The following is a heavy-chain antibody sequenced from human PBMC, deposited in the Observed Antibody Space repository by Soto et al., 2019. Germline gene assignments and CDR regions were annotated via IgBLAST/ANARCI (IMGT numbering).Heavy chain of an antibody. CDR2: IGTAGDT. D-gene: IGHD2-2*01. J-gene: IGHJ6*02. CDR3: ARGGTEDCSSTSCYLDGMDV. Sequence: GGSLRLSCAASGFTFSSYDMHWVRQATGKGLEWVSAIGTAGDTYYPGSVKGRFTISRENAKNSLYLQTNSLRAGDTAVYYCARGGTEDCSSTSCYLDGMDVWGQGTTVTVSS. V-gene: IGHV3-13*01. CDR1: GFTFSSYD.